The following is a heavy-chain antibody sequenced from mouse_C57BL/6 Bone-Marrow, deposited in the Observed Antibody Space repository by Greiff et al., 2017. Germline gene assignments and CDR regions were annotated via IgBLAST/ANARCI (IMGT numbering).Heavy chain of an antibody. Sequence: QVQLQQSGAELVRPGTSVKMSCKASGYTFTNYWIGWAKQRPGHGLEWIGDIYPGGGYTNYNEKFKGKATLTADKSSSTAYMQFSSLTSEDSAIYYCARGGYSSLLYAMDYWGQGTSVTVSS. CDR1: GYTFTNYW. J-gene: IGHJ4*01. CDR3: ARGGYSSLLYAMDY. V-gene: IGHV1-63*01. CDR2: IYPGGGYT. D-gene: IGHD2-3*01.